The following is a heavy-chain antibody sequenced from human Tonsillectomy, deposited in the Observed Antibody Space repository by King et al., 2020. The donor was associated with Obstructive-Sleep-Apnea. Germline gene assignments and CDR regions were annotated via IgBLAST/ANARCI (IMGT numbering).Heavy chain of an antibody. Sequence: QLVQSGAEVKKPGASVKVSCKASGYTFTAYYIHWVRQAPGQGLEWMGWINPNSGGTNYAQEFQGRVTLTRDTSISTAYMELSRLTSDDTAEYYCARDLTEYSASWYYDYWGQGTLVTVSS. CDR1: GYTFTAYY. J-gene: IGHJ4*02. D-gene: IGHD6-13*01. V-gene: IGHV1-2*02. CDR2: INPNSGGT. CDR3: ARDLTEYSASWYYDY.